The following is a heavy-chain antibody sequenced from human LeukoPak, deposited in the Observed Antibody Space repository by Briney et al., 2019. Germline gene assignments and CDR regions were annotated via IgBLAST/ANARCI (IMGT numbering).Heavy chain of an antibody. D-gene: IGHD1-26*01. Sequence: GGSLRLSCAASGFTFSSYGMHWVRQAPGKGLEWVAVISYDGSNKYYADSVKGRFTISRDNSKNTLYLQMNSLRAEDTAVYYCAKVLSGSGSYGGVDYWGQGTPVTVSS. CDR2: ISYDGSNK. CDR3: AKVLSGSGSYGGVDY. CDR1: GFTFSSYG. V-gene: IGHV3-30*18. J-gene: IGHJ4*02.